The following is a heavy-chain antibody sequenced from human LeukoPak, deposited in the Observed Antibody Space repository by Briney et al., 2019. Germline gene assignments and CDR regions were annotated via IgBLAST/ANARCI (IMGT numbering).Heavy chain of an antibody. D-gene: IGHD7-27*01. CDR2: TRYRSTCTP. CDR3: VRDFNWAFDY. J-gene: IGHJ4*02. Sequence: SQTLSLTCAISGDSVSSKSVSWNWIRQSPSRGLEYLGRTRYRSTCTPFYSSSVQGQVTINADTSRNQVSLRLNSVTPEDTALYYCVRDFNWAFDYWGQGTLVTVSS. CDR1: GDSVSSKSVS. V-gene: IGHV6-1*01.